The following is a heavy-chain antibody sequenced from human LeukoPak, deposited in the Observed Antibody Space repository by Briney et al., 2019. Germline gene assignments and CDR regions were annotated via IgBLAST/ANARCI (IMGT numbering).Heavy chain of an antibody. D-gene: IGHD6-13*01. V-gene: IGHV3-21*01. CDR1: GFTFSRYW. J-gene: IGHJ4*02. CDR2: ISSSSSYI. CDR3: ARRAAAAQIFDY. Sequence: GRSLRLSCAASGFTFSRYWMHWVRQAPGKGLEWVSSISSSSSYIYYADSVKGRFTISRDNAKNSLYLQMNSLRAEDTAVYYCARRAAAAQIFDYWGQGTLVTVSS.